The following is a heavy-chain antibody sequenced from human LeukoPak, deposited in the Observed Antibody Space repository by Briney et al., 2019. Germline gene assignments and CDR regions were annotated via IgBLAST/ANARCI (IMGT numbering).Heavy chain of an antibody. CDR3: ARGSYSYGPGPDY. D-gene: IGHD5-18*01. CDR2: INPSGGST. Sequence: ASVKVSCKASGYTFTSYYMHWVRQAPGQGLEWMGIINPSGGSTSYAQKFQGRVTMTRDTSISTAYMELSRLRSDDTAVYYCARGSYSYGPGPDYWGQGTLVTVSS. J-gene: IGHJ4*02. V-gene: IGHV1-46*01. CDR1: GYTFTSYY.